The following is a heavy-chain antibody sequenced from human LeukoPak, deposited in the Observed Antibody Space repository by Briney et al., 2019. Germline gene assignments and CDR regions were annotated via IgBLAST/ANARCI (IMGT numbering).Heavy chain of an antibody. Sequence: AGSLRLSCAASGFTLSSNYMSWDRQAPGKWVVWVSVIYSGGRTYYAAPVKGRLTISRDHSKITVYLQMNSLRGEDTAVYYCAGTAVGGFNYWGQGTLVTVSS. CDR3: AGTAVGGFNY. CDR2: IYSGGRT. V-gene: IGHV3-53*01. CDR1: GFTLSSNY. D-gene: IGHD1-26*01. J-gene: IGHJ4*02.